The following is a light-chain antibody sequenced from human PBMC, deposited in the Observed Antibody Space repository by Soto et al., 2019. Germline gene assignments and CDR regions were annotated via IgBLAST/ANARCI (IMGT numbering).Light chain of an antibody. CDR3: QQYGSSETWT. V-gene: IGKV3-20*01. J-gene: IGKJ1*01. Sequence: EIVLTQSPGTLSLSLGERATLSCRASQSVSSIYLALYQQKPGQAPRLLIYGASSRATGIPDRFSGSGSGTDFTLTISRLEPEDFAVYYCQQYGSSETWTFGQGTKVDI. CDR1: QSVSSIY. CDR2: GAS.